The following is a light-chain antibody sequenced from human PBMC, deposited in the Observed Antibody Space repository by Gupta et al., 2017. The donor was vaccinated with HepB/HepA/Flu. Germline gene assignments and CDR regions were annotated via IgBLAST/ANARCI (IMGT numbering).Light chain of an antibody. CDR1: GSDLGNNNY. CDR2: NVS. Sequence: QSALTQPASVSGSPGQSITISCTGTGSDLGNNNYPSWYQQLPGKAPKVIIYNVSNRPSGVSNRFSGSKSDNTAALTISGLQADDEADYYCSAYSSSRSVFGGGTKLTVL. J-gene: IGLJ3*02. V-gene: IGLV2-14*01. CDR3: SAYSSSRSV.